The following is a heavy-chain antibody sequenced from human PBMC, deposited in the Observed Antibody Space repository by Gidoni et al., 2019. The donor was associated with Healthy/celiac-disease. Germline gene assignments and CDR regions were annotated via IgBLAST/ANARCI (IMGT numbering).Heavy chain of an antibody. Sequence: EVQLVESGGGLVKPGGYLRLSCAASGFTFSSYSMNWVRQAPGKGLEWVSSISSSSSYKYYADSVKGRSTISRDNAKNSLFLQMNSLRAEDTAVYYCARTWIGGFDYWGQGTLVTVSS. D-gene: IGHD3-3*01. V-gene: IGHV3-21*01. CDR2: ISSSSSYK. J-gene: IGHJ4*02. CDR3: ARTWIGGFDY. CDR1: GFTFSSYS.